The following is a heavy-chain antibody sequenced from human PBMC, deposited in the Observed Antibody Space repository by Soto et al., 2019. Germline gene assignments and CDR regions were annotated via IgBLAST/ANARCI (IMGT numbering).Heavy chain of an antibody. V-gene: IGHV3-30*18. D-gene: IGHD6-13*01. CDR1: GFTFSTYG. CDR2: ISYDGNKS. Sequence: PGGSLRLSCGASGFTFSTYGMHWVRQAPGKGLEWVSFISYDGNKSYYAGSVKGRFSISRDNSKNTLYLQMNNLRPDDTAVYFCAKSVLATVGTYFVHWGQGTVVTVSS. CDR3: AKSVLATVGTYFVH. J-gene: IGHJ4*02.